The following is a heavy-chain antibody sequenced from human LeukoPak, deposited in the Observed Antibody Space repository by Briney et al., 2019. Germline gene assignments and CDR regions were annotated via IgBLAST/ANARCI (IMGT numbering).Heavy chain of an antibody. D-gene: IGHD6-13*01. J-gene: IGHJ5*02. Sequence: GGSLRLSCSASGFTFSSYAMHWVRQAPGKGLEYVSAISSNGGSTYYADSVKGRFTISRDNSKNTLYLQMNSLRAEDTAVYYCAKEYIAAVEPPFFSWFDPWGQGTLVTVSS. CDR2: ISSNGGST. CDR1: GFTFSSYA. V-gene: IGHV3-64*04. CDR3: AKEYIAAVEPPFFSWFDP.